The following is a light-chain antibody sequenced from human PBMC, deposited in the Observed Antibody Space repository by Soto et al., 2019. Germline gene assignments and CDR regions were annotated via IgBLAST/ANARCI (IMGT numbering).Light chain of an antibody. CDR1: SSDVGGYNY. CDR3: SSFTSSDIYV. J-gene: IGLJ1*01. V-gene: IGLV2-14*01. CDR2: EVG. Sequence: QSALTQPASVSGSPGQTITISCTGTSSDVGGYNYVSWYQHNPGTVPRLIIYEVGERPSGISDRFSGSKSGNTASLTISGLQAEDEADYYCSSFTSSDIYVFGTGTKVTVL.